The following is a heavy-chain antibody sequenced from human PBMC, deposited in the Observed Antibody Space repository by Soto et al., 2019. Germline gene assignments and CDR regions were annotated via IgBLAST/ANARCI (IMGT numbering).Heavy chain of an antibody. V-gene: IGHV4-61*01. Sequence: NPSETLSLTCTVSGGSVSSGSYYWSWIRQPPGKGLEWIGYIYYSGSTNYNPSLKSRVTISVDTSKNQFSLKLSSVTAADTAVYYCARDWAAAADTFYYYGMDVWGQGTTVTVSS. CDR3: ARDWAAAADTFYYYGMDV. CDR1: GGSVSSGSYY. CDR2: IYYSGST. D-gene: IGHD6-13*01. J-gene: IGHJ6*02.